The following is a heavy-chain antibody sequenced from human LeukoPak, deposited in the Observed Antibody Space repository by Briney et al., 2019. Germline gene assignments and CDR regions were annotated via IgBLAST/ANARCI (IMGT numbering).Heavy chain of an antibody. V-gene: IGHV3-23*01. D-gene: IGHD3-3*01. Sequence: PGGSLRLSCAASGFTFSSYAMSWVRQAPGKGLEWVSAISGSGGSTYYADSVKGRFTISRDNSKNTLYLQMNSLRAEDTAVYYCARALRFLEWFPVDVWGKGTTVTVSS. CDR1: GFTFSSYA. CDR3: ARALRFLEWFPVDV. J-gene: IGHJ6*04. CDR2: ISGSGGST.